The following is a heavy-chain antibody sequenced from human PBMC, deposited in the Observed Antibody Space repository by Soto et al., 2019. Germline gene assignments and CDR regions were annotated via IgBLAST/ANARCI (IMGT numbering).Heavy chain of an antibody. D-gene: IGHD1-26*01. CDR3: GRGRSGQIVVFY. J-gene: IGHJ4*02. Sequence: ASVKVSCKTSGYTFTGHYIHWVRQAPQQGPEWMGEIGPESGATRYAQKFRGRVTMTMDTSITTVYMELKNLSPDDTAVYYCGRGRSGQIVVFYWGQGAPVTVSS. V-gene: IGHV1-2*02. CDR1: GYTFTGHY. CDR2: IGPESGAT.